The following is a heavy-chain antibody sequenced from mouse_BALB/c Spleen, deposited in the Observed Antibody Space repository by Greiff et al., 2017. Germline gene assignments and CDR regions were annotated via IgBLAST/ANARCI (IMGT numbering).Heavy chain of an antibody. Sequence: VQLQQSGAELVRPGTSVKVSCKASGYAFTNYLIEWVKQRPGQGLEWIGVINPGSGGTNYNEKFKGKATLTADKSSSTAYMQLSSLTSDDSAVYFCARAYRYDWYCDVWGAGTTVTVSS. J-gene: IGHJ1*01. CDR3: ARAYRYDWYCDV. V-gene: IGHV1-54*01. CDR2: INPGSGGT. CDR1: GYAFTNYL. D-gene: IGHD2-14*01.